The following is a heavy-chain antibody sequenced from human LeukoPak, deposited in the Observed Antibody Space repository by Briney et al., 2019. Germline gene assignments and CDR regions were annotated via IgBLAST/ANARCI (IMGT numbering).Heavy chain of an antibody. J-gene: IGHJ5*02. CDR2: IYHSGST. V-gene: IGHV4-39*01. CDR3: ARQSEDL. Sequence: PSETLSLTCTVSGGSISSSSYYWGWIRQPPGKGLEWIGSIYHSGSTYYNPSLKSRVTISVDTSKNQFSLKLSSVTAADTAVYYCARQSEDLWGQGTLVTVSS. CDR1: GGSISSSSYY.